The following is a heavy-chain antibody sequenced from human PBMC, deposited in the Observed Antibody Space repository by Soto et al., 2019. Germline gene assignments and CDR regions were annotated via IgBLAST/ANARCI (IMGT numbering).Heavy chain of an antibody. V-gene: IGHV1-69*13. D-gene: IGHD6-13*01. J-gene: IGHJ5*02. CDR2: IIPIFGTA. CDR1: GGTFSSYA. CDR3: ARVVPPANGYSSSWDAWVTQS. Sequence: GASVKVSCKASGGTFSSYAISWVRQAPGQGLEWMGGIIPIFGTANYAQKFQGRVTITADESTSTAYMELSSLRSEDTAVYYCARVVPPANGYSSSWDAWVTQSWGQGTLVTVSS.